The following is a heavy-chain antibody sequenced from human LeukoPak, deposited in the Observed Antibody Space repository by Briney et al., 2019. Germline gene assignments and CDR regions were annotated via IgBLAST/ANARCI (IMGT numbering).Heavy chain of an antibody. D-gene: IGHD3-22*01. CDR1: GYTFTSYD. J-gene: IGHJ4*02. V-gene: IGHV1-8*03. Sequence: ASVKVSCKASGYTFTSYDINWVRQATGQGLEWMGWMNPNSGNTGYAQKFQGRVTITRNTSISTAYMELSSLRSEDTAVYYCAVNYYDSSGTLNWGQGTLVTVSS. CDR3: AVNYYDSSGTLN. CDR2: MNPNSGNT.